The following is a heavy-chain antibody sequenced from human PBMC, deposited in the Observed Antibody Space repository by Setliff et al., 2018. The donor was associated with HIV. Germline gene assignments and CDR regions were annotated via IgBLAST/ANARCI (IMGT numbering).Heavy chain of an antibody. CDR3: ARGRAGIVATID. D-gene: IGHD5-12*01. CDR1: GYTFTNYY. V-gene: IGHV1-46*01. Sequence: ASVKVSCKASGYTFTNYYIHWVRQAPGQGLEWMGLINPSGGRTSYAQKFQGRVTMTRDTSISTAYMELSRLRSDDTAVYYCARGRAGIVATIDWGQGTLVTVSS. CDR2: INPSGGRT. J-gene: IGHJ4*02.